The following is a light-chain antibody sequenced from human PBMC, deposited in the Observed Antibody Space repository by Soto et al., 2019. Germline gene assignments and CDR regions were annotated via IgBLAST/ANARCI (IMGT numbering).Light chain of an antibody. J-gene: IGLJ1*01. V-gene: IGLV1-44*01. Sequence: QSVLTQPPSASGTPGQRVTISCSGGSSNIGTNAVNWYQQLPGTAPKLLIYNNNQRPSGVPDRFSGSKSGTSASLAISGLQSEDVADYYCAAWDDSLNGYVFGTGNKVTVL. CDR1: SSNIGTNA. CDR3: AAWDDSLNGYV. CDR2: NNN.